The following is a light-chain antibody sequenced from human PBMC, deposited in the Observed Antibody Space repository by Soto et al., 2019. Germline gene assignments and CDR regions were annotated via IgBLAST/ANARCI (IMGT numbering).Light chain of an antibody. Sequence: DIQITQSPSTLSASVGDRVTITCRASQSIGMWLAWFQQKPGKAPKVLIHDAYSLESGVPSRFSGSGSGTDFNLTISSLEPEDFAVYYCQQRRSWPPTINFGQGTKVDIK. J-gene: IGKJ1*01. CDR3: QQRRSWPPTIN. V-gene: IGKV1-5*01. CDR2: DAY. CDR1: QSIGMW.